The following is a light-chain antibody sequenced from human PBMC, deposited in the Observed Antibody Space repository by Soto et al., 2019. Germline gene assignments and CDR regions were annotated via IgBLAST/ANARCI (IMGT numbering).Light chain of an antibody. CDR3: QQYNNWPWT. V-gene: IGKV3-20*01. CDR1: HSVTSDY. CDR2: GAT. J-gene: IGKJ1*01. Sequence: EIVLTQSPGTLSLSPGERATLSCRASHSVTSDYLAWYQQKPGQAPRLLIYGATKRATGIPDRFSGSGSGTDFTLTISRLEAEDFAVYYCQQYNNWPWTFGQGTKVDIK.